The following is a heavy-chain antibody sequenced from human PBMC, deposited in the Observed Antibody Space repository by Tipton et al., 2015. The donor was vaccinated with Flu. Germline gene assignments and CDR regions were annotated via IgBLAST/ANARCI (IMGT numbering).Heavy chain of an antibody. CDR2: VYSSGTT. J-gene: IGHJ5*01. CDR3: ARGSGSGTFVIFDF. D-gene: IGHD3-10*01. V-gene: IGHV4-4*07. CDR1: GGSLSSFY. Sequence: GLVKPSETLSLTCTVSGGSLSSFYWTWIRQSAGKGLEWIGRVYSSGTTYFNPSLKSRLTMSLDASKNQFSLTLNSVTAADTAVYYCARGSGSGTFVIFDFWGQGTLVTVSS.